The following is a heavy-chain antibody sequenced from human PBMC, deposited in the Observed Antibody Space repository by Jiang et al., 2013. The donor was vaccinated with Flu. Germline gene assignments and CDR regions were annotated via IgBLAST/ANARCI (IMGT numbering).Heavy chain of an antibody. J-gene: IGHJ4*02. CDR2: IIPIFGTS. CDR3: ASSGHYDSWSGYS. Sequence: SGAEVKKPGSSVQVSCTASGGTFSSLSISWVRQAPGQGLEWMGGIIPIFGTSNYAQNFQGRVTITADDSTRTVHMELSSLKFDDTAVYYCASSGHYDSWSGYSWGQGTLVTVS. CDR1: GGTFSSLS. D-gene: IGHD3-3*01. V-gene: IGHV1-69*01.